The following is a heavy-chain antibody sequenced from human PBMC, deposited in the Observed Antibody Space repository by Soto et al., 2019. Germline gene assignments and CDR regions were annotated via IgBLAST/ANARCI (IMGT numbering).Heavy chain of an antibody. CDR1: GGSISSGDYY. CDR3: ARDYDGSGNFDY. J-gene: IGHJ4*02. Sequence: QVQLQESGPGLVKPSQTLSLTCTVSGGSISSGDYYWRWIRQPPGKGLEWIGYIYYSGSTYYNPSLKSRVTISVDTSKNQFALKLSSVPDTDTAVYSCARDYDGSGNFDYWGKGPLVTVSA. V-gene: IGHV4-30-4*01. D-gene: IGHD3-10*01. CDR2: IYYSGST.